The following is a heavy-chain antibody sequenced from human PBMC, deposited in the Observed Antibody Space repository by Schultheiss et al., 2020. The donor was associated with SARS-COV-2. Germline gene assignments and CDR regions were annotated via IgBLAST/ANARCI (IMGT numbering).Heavy chain of an antibody. V-gene: IGHV3-23*01. CDR2: ISGSSGSI. CDR3: AKGRFNEPIDS. Sequence: GSLRLSCEASGFTLSDYYMSWIRQTPGKGLEWVSSISGSSGSIYYADSVRGRFTISRDNSKNTVNLQMNSLTTEDTARYFCAKGRFNEPIDSWGLGTLVTVSS. CDR1: GFTLSDYY. D-gene: IGHD3-3*01. J-gene: IGHJ4*02.